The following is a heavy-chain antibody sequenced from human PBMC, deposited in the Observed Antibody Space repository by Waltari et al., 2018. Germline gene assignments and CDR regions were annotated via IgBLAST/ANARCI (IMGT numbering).Heavy chain of an antibody. J-gene: IGHJ4*02. CDR2: INHSGST. V-gene: IGHV4-34*01. CDR3: ASETTVTRAIDY. Sequence: QVQLQQWGAGLLKPSETLSLTCAVYGGSFSGYYWSWIRQPPGKGLEWIGEINHSGSTNYNPSLKSRVTISVDTSKNQFSLKLSSVTAADTAVYYCASETTVTRAIDYWGQGTLVTVSS. CDR1: GGSFSGYY. D-gene: IGHD4-17*01.